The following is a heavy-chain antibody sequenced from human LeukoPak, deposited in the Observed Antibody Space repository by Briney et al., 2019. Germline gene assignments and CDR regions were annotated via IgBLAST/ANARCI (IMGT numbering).Heavy chain of an antibody. D-gene: IGHD3-3*01. CDR3: ARGHDFWSGYYFDY. Sequence: GSLRLSCAASGFTFSSYAMHWVRQAPGKGLEWVAVISYDGSNKYYADSVKGRFTISRDNSKNTLYLQMNSLRAEDTAVYYCARGHDFWSGYYFDYWGQGTLVTVSS. V-gene: IGHV3-30-3*01. CDR1: GFTFSSYA. J-gene: IGHJ4*02. CDR2: ISYDGSNK.